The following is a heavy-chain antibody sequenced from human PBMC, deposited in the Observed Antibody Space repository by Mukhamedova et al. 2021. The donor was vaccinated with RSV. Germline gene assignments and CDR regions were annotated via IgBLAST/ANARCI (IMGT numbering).Heavy chain of an antibody. Sequence: MGWVRQAPGKGLEWMGGYDPEDGETIYAQKFQGRVTMTEDTATYTAYMELSSLRSEDTAVYYCATASLRGNWFDPWGQGTLVTVSS. CDR2: YDPEDGET. J-gene: IGHJ5*02. D-gene: IGHD3-10*01. CDR3: ATASLRGNWFDP. V-gene: IGHV1-24*01.